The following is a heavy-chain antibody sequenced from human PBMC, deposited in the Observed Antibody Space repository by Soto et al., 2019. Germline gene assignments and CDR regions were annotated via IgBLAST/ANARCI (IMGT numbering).Heavy chain of an antibody. D-gene: IGHD5-18*01. J-gene: IGHJ3*02. CDR2: IYYSGST. V-gene: IGHV4-59*01. CDR1: GGSISSYY. CDR3: ARDQGYSYGRNDAFDI. Sequence: PSETLSLTCTVSGGSISSYYWSWIRQPPGKGLEWIGYIYYSGSTNYNPSLKSRVTISVDTSKNQFSLKLSSVTAADTAVYYCARDQGYSYGRNDAFDIWGQGTMVTVSS.